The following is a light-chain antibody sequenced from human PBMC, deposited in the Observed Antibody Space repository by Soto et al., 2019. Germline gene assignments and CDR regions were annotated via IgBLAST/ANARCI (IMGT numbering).Light chain of an antibody. CDR2: GAS. CDR1: QSVSSN. Sequence: EIVMTQSPATLSVSPGERATLSCRASQSVSSNLAWYQQKPGQAPRLLIYGASTRATGIPARFSGSGSGTEFTLTISSLQPDDFATYYCQQLNSPFGGGTKVDIK. CDR3: QQLNSP. V-gene: IGKV3-15*01. J-gene: IGKJ4*01.